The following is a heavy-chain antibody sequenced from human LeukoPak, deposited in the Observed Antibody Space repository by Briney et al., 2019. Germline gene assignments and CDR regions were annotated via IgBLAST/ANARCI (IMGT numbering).Heavy chain of an antibody. CDR1: GYTFTSYD. CDR2: MNPNSGNT. V-gene: IGHV1-8*03. Sequence: ASVKVSCKASGYTFTSYDINWARQATGQGLEWMGWMNPNSGNTGYAQKFQGRVTITRNTSISTAYMELSRLRSEDTAVYYCARARGGSSAGSYYYHYMDVWGKGTTVTISS. CDR3: ARARGGSSAGSYYYHYMDV. J-gene: IGHJ6*03. D-gene: IGHD1-26*01.